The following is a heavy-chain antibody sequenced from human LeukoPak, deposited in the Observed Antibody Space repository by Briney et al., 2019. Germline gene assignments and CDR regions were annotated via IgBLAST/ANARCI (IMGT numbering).Heavy chain of an antibody. Sequence: GGSLRLSCAASGFTFSSYDMHWVRQATGKGLEWVSAIGTAGDTYYPGSVKGRFTISRENAKNSLYLQMNSLRAGDTAVYYCARGTTGWYFDLWGRGTLVTVSS. J-gene: IGHJ2*01. D-gene: IGHD4-11*01. CDR1: GFTFSSYD. V-gene: IGHV3-13*01. CDR3: ARGTTGWYFDL. CDR2: IGTAGDT.